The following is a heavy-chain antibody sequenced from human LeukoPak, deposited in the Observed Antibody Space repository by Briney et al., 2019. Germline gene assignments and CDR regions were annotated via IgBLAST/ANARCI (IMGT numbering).Heavy chain of an antibody. CDR1: GGTFISYA. Sequence: SVKVSCKASGGTFISYAISWVRQAPGQGLEWMGGIIPIFGTANHAQKFQGRVTITTDESTSTAYMELSSLRSEDTAVYYCARVSLAARPEDYYYYYYMDVWGKGTTVTVSS. D-gene: IGHD6-6*01. J-gene: IGHJ6*03. CDR3: ARVSLAARPEDYYYYYYMDV. V-gene: IGHV1-69*05. CDR2: IIPIFGTA.